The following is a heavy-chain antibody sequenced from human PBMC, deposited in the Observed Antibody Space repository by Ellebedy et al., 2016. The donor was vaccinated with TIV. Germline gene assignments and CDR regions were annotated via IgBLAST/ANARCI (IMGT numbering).Heavy chain of an antibody. CDR2: IYPGDSDT. D-gene: IGHD1-26*01. CDR3: ARQKGSGSYYHYFDY. V-gene: IGHV5-51*01. J-gene: IGHJ4*02. Sequence: GESLKISCKGSGYSFTSYWIGWVRQMPGKGLEWMGIIYPGDSDTRYSPSFQGQVTISADKSISTAYLQWSSLKASDTAMYYCARQKGSGSYYHYFDYWGQGTLVTVSS. CDR1: GYSFTSYW.